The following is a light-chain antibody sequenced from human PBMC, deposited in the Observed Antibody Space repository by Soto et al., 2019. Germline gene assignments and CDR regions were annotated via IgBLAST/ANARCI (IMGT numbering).Light chain of an antibody. CDR2: GAS. Sequence: ENVLTQSPGTLSLSPGERVTLSCRASQSVSSNYLAWYQQKPGQAPRLLIYGASVRATGIQDRFSGSGSGTDFTLTISRLEPEDFAVYYCQQYGSSPYTFGQGTKLEIK. CDR3: QQYGSSPYT. CDR1: QSVSSNY. J-gene: IGKJ2*01. V-gene: IGKV3-20*01.